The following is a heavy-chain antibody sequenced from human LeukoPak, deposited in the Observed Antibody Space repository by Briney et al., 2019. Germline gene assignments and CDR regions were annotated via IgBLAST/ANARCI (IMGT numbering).Heavy chain of an antibody. V-gene: IGHV3-23*01. CDR1: GFTFSSYG. CDR3: AKDITMIVVVDKWFDP. CDR2: ISGSGGST. D-gene: IGHD3-22*01. J-gene: IGHJ5*02. Sequence: PGGSLRLSCAASGFTFSSYGMSWVRQAAGKGLEWASAISGSGGSTYYADSVKGRFTISRDNSKNTLYLQMNSLRAEDTAVYYCAKDITMIVVVDKWFDPWGQGTLVTVSS.